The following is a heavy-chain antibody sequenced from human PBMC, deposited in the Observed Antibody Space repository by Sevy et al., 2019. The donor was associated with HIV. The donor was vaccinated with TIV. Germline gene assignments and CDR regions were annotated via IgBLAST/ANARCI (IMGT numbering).Heavy chain of an antibody. Sequence: ASVKVSCKASGYTFTSYYMHWVRQAPGQGLEWMGIINPSGGSTSYAQKFQGRVTMNRDTSTSTVYMELSSLRSEDKAVYYYAREGRYCSSTSCHEGYYYYGMDVWGQGTTVTVSS. CDR1: GYTFTSYY. D-gene: IGHD2-2*01. CDR3: AREGRYCSSTSCHEGYYYYGMDV. CDR2: INPSGGST. V-gene: IGHV1-46*01. J-gene: IGHJ6*02.